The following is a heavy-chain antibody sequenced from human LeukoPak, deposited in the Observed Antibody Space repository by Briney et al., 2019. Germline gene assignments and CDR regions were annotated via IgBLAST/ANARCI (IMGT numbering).Heavy chain of an antibody. Sequence: SETLSLTCTVSGGSISSYYWSWIRQPPGKGLEWIGYIYYSGSTNYNPSLKSRVTISVDTSKNQFSLKLSSVTAADTAVYYCARPRDLGYCSSTSCYPYYYYYGMDVWGKGTTVTVSS. CDR1: GGSISSYY. V-gene: IGHV4-59*01. D-gene: IGHD2-2*01. J-gene: IGHJ6*04. CDR2: IYYSGST. CDR3: ARPRDLGYCSSTSCYPYYYYYGMDV.